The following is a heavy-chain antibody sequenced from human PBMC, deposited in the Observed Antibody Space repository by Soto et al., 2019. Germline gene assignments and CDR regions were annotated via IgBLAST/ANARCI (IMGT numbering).Heavy chain of an antibody. V-gene: IGHV3-48*02. CDR3: ARSVEGHFDY. Sequence: EVQLVESGGDLVQRGGSLRLSGVASGFTFRVYGLNWVRQAPGKGLEWFSYITSDTKTIKYADSVKGRFTISRDNAKNSVYLQMNSLRDEDTAVYYCARSVEGHFDYWGQGTVVTVSS. CDR2: ITSDTKTI. D-gene: IGHD6-19*01. J-gene: IGHJ4*02. CDR1: GFTFRVYG.